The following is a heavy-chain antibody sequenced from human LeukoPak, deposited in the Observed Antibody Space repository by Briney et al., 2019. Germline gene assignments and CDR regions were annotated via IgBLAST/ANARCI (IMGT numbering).Heavy chain of an antibody. J-gene: IGHJ4*02. Sequence: SETLSLTGRASGGSISRLYVSWIRQPPGKGLEWIGYIYYSGSTNYTPSLMSRVTISVDTSKHQFSLKLSSVTAADTAVYYCARGFSGYSPPYFDYWGQGTLVTVSS. V-gene: IGHV4-59*11. CDR2: IYYSGST. CDR1: GGSISRLY. D-gene: IGHD3-22*01. CDR3: ARGFSGYSPPYFDY.